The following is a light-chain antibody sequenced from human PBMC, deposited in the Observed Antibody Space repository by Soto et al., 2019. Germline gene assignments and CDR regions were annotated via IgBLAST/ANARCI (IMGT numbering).Light chain of an antibody. CDR3: QQYGRTSWT. Sequence: EIVLTQSPGTLSLSPGEGATLSCRASQSVSTNFFAWYQQKPGQAPRLLIYGASTRATGIPDRFSGSGSGTDLTHTISRLEPEDFAVYYCQQYGRTSWTFGQGTKVEIK. CDR1: QSVSTNF. CDR2: GAS. V-gene: IGKV3-20*01. J-gene: IGKJ1*01.